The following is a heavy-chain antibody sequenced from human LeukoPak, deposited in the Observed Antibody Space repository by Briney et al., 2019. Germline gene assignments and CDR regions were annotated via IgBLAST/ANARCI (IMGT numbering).Heavy chain of an antibody. CDR1: GGTFSSYT. D-gene: IGHD1-26*01. Sequence: ASVKVSCKASGGTFSSYTISWVRQAPGQGLEWMGRIIPILGIANYAQKFPGRVTITADKSTSTAYMELSSLRSEDTAVYYCARVHSGSPAGYYYYYMDVWGKGTTVTVSS. CDR3: ARVHSGSPAGYYYYYMDV. J-gene: IGHJ6*03. V-gene: IGHV1-69*02. CDR2: IIPILGIA.